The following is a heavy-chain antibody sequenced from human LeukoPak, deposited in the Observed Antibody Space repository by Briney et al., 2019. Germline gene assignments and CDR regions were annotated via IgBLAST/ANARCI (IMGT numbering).Heavy chain of an antibody. CDR1: GFTFSSYD. V-gene: IGHV3-13*01. CDR3: ARETETRGAFDI. CDR2: IGTAGDT. J-gene: IGHJ3*02. D-gene: IGHD3-10*01. Sequence: PGGSLRLSCAASGFTFSSYDMHWVRQATGKGLEWVSAIGTAGDTYYPGSVKGRFTISRENAKNSLYLQMNSLRAGDTAVYYCARETETRGAFDIWGQGTMVTVSS.